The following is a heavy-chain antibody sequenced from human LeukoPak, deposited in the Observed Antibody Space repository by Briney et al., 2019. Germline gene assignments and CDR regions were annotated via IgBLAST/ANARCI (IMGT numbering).Heavy chain of an antibody. CDR1: GFTFDDYA. D-gene: IGHD3-22*01. J-gene: IGHJ4*02. V-gene: IGHV3-9*01. CDR3: AKVSLPNYYDSSGYYNHFDY. Sequence: PGGSLRLSCAASGFTFDDYAMHWVRQAPGKGLEWASGISWNSGSIGYADSVKGRFTISRDNAKNSLYLQMNSLRAEDTALYYCAKVSLPNYYDSSGYYNHFDYWGQGTLVTVSS. CDR2: ISWNSGSI.